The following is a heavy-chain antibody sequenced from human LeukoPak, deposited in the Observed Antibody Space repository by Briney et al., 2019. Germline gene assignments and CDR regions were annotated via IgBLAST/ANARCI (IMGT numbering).Heavy chain of an antibody. V-gene: IGHV3-23*01. J-gene: IGHJ4*02. CDR2: ISGSGIST. D-gene: IGHD1-26*01. Sequence: QPGGSLRLSCAASGFTFSSYAMSWVRQAPGKGLEWVSDISGSGISTYYADSVKGRFTISRDNSKNTLYLQMNSLRAEDTAVYYCAKDQWSFSYFDYWGQGTLVTVSS. CDR1: GFTFSSYA. CDR3: AKDQWSFSYFDY.